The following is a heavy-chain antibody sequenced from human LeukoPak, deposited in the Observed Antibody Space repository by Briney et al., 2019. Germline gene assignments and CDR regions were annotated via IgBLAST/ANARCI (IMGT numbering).Heavy chain of an antibody. Sequence: SETLSLTCAVSGGSISSSNWWSWVRQPPGKGLEWIGEIYHSGSTNYNPPLKSRVTISVDKSKNQFSLKLSSVTAADTAVYYCARRRAVAGPYFDYWGQGTLVTVSS. J-gene: IGHJ4*02. CDR2: IYHSGST. V-gene: IGHV4-4*02. D-gene: IGHD6-19*01. CDR1: GGSISSSNW. CDR3: ARRRAVAGPYFDY.